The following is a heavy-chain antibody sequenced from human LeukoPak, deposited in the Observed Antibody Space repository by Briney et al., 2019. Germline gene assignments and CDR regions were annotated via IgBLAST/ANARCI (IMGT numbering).Heavy chain of an antibody. CDR3: ARSPDIAAGDY. CDR1: GGTFSSYA. CDR2: IIPILGIA. Sequence: PVKVSCKASGGTFSSYAISWVRQAPGQGLEWMGRIIPILGIANYAQKFQGRVTITADKSTSTAYMELSSLRSEDTAVYYCARSPDIAAGDYWGQGTLVTVSS. J-gene: IGHJ4*02. D-gene: IGHD6-13*01. V-gene: IGHV1-69*04.